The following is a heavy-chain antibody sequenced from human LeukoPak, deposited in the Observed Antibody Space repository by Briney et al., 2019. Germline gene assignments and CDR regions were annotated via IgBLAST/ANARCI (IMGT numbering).Heavy chain of an antibody. Sequence: SETLSLTCTVSGASISSSSYYWGWIRQPPGKGLEWIVSIYYSGSASYNPSLKSRVTISIDTSKNQFSLKLSSVTAADTAVYYCARRGITWIPGSDFDYWGQGTLVTVSS. V-gene: IGHV4-39*01. D-gene: IGHD3-16*01. CDR1: GASISSSSYY. CDR2: IYYSGSA. CDR3: ARRGITWIPGSDFDY. J-gene: IGHJ4*02.